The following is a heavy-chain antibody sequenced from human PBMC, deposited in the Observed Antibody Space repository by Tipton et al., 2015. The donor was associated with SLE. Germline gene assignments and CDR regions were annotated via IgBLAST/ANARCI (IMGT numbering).Heavy chain of an antibody. J-gene: IGHJ3*02. Sequence: TLSLTCAVYGGSFSGYYWSWIRQPPGKGLEWIGEINHSGSTNYNPSLKSRVTISVDTSKNQFSLKLSSVTAADTAVYYCARDRTGYDFWGNYRGNGFDIWGQGTMVTVSS. CDR3: ARDRTGYDFWGNYRGNGFDI. V-gene: IGHV4-34*01. D-gene: IGHD3-16*02. CDR2: INHSGST. CDR1: GGSFSGYY.